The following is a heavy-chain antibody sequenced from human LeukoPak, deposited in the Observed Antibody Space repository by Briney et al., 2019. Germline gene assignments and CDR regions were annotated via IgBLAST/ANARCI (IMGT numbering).Heavy chain of an antibody. CDR1: GFTFGDYA. V-gene: IGHV3-49*04. D-gene: IGHD2-15*01. CDR3: SRDCSGGTCYEELDF. Sequence: SLRLSCTASGFTFGDYAVSWVRQAPGKGLGWVALIRRKHYGGTIEYAASVKGRFTISRDDSKSISYLQMNSLKTEDTAVYYCSRDCSGGTCYEELDFWGQGTLFTVSS. J-gene: IGHJ4*02. CDR2: IRRKHYGGTI.